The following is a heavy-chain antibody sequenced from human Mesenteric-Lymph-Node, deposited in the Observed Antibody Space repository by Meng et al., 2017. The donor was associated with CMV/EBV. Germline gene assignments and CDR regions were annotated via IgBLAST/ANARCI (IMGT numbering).Heavy chain of an antibody. CDR2: INPNSGGT. Sequence: TVTGYTMHWVRQAPGQGLEWMGWINPNSGGTNYAQKFQGRVTMTRDTSISTAYMELSRLRSDDTAVYYCARGGITMIVVVTRAGKDYWGQGTLVTVSS. V-gene: IGHV1-2*02. CDR1: TVTGYT. CDR3: ARGGITMIVVVTRAGKDY. D-gene: IGHD3-22*01. J-gene: IGHJ4*02.